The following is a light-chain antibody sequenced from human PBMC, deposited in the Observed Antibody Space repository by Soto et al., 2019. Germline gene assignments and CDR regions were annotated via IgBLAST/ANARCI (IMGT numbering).Light chain of an antibody. V-gene: IGKV3-15*01. Sequence: EMVMTQWPATLSVSRGERASLSCMASQSVSTNLAWYQQKPGQAPRLLIFAAAARATGVPARFSVSGSGPELTLTSSSLQPADVAAYYCQKYNSALLTFGGGTKVDI. CDR1: QSVSTN. J-gene: IGKJ4*01. CDR3: QKYNSALLT. CDR2: AAA.